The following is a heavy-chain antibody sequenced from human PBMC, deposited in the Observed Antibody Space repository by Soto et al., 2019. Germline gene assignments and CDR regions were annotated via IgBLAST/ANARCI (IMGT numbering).Heavy chain of an antibody. Sequence: QVQLVQSGAEVKKPGSSVKVSCKASGGTFSSYTISWVGQAPGQGLEWMGRFVLILGITNYAQKFQGRVTITADKSTSTVYMELSSLRSEDTAVYYCASGSSTVTNWFDPWGQGTLVTVSS. J-gene: IGHJ5*02. CDR1: GGTFSSYT. CDR3: ASGSSTVTNWFDP. CDR2: FVLILGIT. V-gene: IGHV1-69*02. D-gene: IGHD4-17*01.